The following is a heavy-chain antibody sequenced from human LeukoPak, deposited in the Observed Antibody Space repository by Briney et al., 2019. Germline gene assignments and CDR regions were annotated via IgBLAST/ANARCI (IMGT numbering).Heavy chain of an antibody. J-gene: IGHJ4*02. CDR1: GGTFSSYA. D-gene: IGHD6-6*01. CDR3: ARDQGSSPYFDY. Sequence: ASVKVSCKASGGTFSSYAISWVRQAPGQGLEWMGWINPNSGGTNYAQKFQGRVTMTRDTSISTAYMELSRLRSDDTAVYYCARDQGSSPYFDYWGQGTLVTVSS. V-gene: IGHV1-2*02. CDR2: INPNSGGT.